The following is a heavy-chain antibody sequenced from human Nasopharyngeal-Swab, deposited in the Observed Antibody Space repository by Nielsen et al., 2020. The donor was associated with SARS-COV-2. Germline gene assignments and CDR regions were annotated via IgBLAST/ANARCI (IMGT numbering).Heavy chain of an antibody. CDR1: GFRFSGYW. Sequence: GESLKISCAASGFRFSGYWLSWVRQAPGKGLEWVAGTNPDGSENYYVDSMGGRFTISRDNAKNSMYLQMHSLRAEDTAVYFCAKDLILGPPDYFDYWGRGTLVTVSS. J-gene: IGHJ4*02. CDR2: TNPDGSEN. D-gene: IGHD1-26*01. V-gene: IGHV3-7*04. CDR3: AKDLILGPPDYFDY.